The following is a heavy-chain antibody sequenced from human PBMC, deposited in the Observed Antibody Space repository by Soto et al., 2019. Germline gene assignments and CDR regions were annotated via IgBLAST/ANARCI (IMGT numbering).Heavy chain of an antibody. V-gene: IGHV1-24*01. Sequence: ASVKVSCKVSGYTLTELSMHWVRQAPGKGIEWTGGFGPDDGETIYAQKFQGRVTMTEDTSTDTAYMELSSLRSEATAVYYCATPVIPGIQLIYSSQGTLGTGSS. D-gene: IGHD3-16*02. J-gene: IGHJ4*02. CDR3: ATPVIPGIQLIY. CDR1: GYTLTELS. CDR2: FGPDDGET.